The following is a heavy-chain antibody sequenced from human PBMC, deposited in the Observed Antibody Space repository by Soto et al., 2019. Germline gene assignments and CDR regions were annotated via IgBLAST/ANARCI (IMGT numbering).Heavy chain of an antibody. CDR2: IIPILGMA. CDR3: ARSLPYSSGWYGWFDP. D-gene: IGHD6-19*01. CDR1: GGTFSSYT. Sequence: QVQLVQSGAEVKKPGSSVKVSCKASGGTFSSYTISWVRQAPGQGLEWMGRIIPILGMANYAQKFQGRVTITADKSTSTAYMELSSLRSEDTAVYYCARSLPYSSGWYGWFDPWGQGTLVTVSS. V-gene: IGHV1-69*02. J-gene: IGHJ5*02.